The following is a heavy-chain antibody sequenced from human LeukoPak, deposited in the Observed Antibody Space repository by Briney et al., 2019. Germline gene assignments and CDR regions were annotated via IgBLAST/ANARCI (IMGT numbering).Heavy chain of an antibody. Sequence: SETLSLTCTVSGGSISSSSYYWGWIRQPPGKGLEWIGSIYYSGSTNYNPSLKSRVTISVDTSKNQFSLKLSSVTAADTAVYYCARATGHSYGSDYWGQGTLVTVSS. D-gene: IGHD5-18*01. J-gene: IGHJ4*02. CDR3: ARATGHSYGSDY. CDR2: IYYSGST. V-gene: IGHV4-39*07. CDR1: GGSISSSSYY.